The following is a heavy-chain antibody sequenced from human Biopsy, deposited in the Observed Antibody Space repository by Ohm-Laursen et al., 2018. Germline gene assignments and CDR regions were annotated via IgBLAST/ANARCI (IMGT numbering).Heavy chain of an antibody. CDR2: IYYSGST. J-gene: IGHJ6*02. V-gene: IGHV4-59*01. Sequence: SETLSLTCTVSGGSISSDYWSWIRQTPGKGLEGIGYIYYSGSTNYNPSLKSRVTISVDTSKNQFSLRLNSVTAADTAVYYCARATNSTGWPYYYFYGMDVWGQGTTVTVSS. CDR1: GGSISSDY. D-gene: IGHD2/OR15-2a*01. CDR3: ARATNSTGWPYYYFYGMDV.